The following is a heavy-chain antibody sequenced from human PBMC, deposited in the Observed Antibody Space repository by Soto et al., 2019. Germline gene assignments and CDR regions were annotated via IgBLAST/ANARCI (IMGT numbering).Heavy chain of an antibody. CDR3: ARGRGDYYYYAMDV. CDR2: ISSSRTTI. CDR1: GFTFSSYS. Sequence: EVQLVNSGGGWVQPGGSLRLSCAASGFTFSSYSMNWVRQAPGKGLEWISYISSSRTTIYYADSVKGRFTISRDDAKNSLYLQVNSPRDEDTAVYYCARGRGDYYYYAMDVWGQGTTVTVSS. J-gene: IGHJ6*02. V-gene: IGHV3-48*02.